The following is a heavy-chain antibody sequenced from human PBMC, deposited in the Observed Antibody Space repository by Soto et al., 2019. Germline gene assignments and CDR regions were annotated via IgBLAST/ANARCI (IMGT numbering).Heavy chain of an antibody. CDR1: GGTFSSYA. V-gene: IGHV1-69*01. J-gene: IGHJ4*02. Sequence: QVQLVQSGAEVKKPGSSVKVSCKASGGTFSSYAISWVRQAPGQGLEWMGGIIPIFGTANYAQKFQGRVTITADESTSTAYMELSSLRSEDTAVYYCARVDCSVGCCYSGNYFDYWGQGTLVTVSS. CDR3: ARVDCSVGCCYSGNYFDY. CDR2: IIPIFGTA. D-gene: IGHD2-15*01.